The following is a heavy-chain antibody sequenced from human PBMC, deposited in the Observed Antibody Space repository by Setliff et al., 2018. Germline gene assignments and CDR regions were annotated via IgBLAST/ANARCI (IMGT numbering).Heavy chain of an antibody. CDR2: ISSSSSTI. J-gene: IGHJ4*02. CDR1: GFIFRSYE. Sequence: PGGSLRLSCAASGFIFRSYEMNWVRQAPGKGLEWVSYISSSSSTIYYADSVKGRFTISRDNAKNSLYLQMNSLRAEDTAVYYCARDRGSGSYFLRYFDYWGQGTLVTVSS. D-gene: IGHD1-26*01. V-gene: IGHV3-48*01. CDR3: ARDRGSGSYFLRYFDY.